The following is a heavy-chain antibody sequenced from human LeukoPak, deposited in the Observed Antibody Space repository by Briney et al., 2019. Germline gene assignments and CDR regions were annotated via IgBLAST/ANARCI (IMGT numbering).Heavy chain of an antibody. D-gene: IGHD6-13*01. CDR3: AKVGDSSSLHY. J-gene: IGHJ4*02. CDR2: ISYDGNNK. Sequence: PPGGSLRLSCAASGFTFSSCAIHWVRQAPGKGLEWVAVISYDGNNKYYADSVKGRFTISRDDSKNTLYLQMNSLRTEDTAVFYCAKVGDSSSLHYWGQGTLVTVSS. CDR1: GFTFSSCA. V-gene: IGHV3-30-3*01.